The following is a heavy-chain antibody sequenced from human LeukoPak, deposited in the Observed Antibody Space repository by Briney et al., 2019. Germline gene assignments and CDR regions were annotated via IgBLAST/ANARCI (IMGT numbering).Heavy chain of an antibody. D-gene: IGHD3-22*01. CDR2: IFYSGST. CDR1: GVSISSTGYF. Sequence: PSETLSLTSIVSGVSISSTGYFWSWLRQHPGKGLEWIGYIFYSGSTNYNPSLKSRVTISVDTSKNQFSLKLSSVTAADTAVYYCATTRRGDSSGYYYGQGDYWGQGTLVTVSS. J-gene: IGHJ4*02. CDR3: ATTRRGDSSGYYYGQGDY. V-gene: IGHV4-31*03.